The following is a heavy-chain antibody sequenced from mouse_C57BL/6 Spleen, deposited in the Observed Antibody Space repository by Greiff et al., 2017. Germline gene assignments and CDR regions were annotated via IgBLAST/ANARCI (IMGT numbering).Heavy chain of an antibody. Sequence: VKLMESGAELAKPGASVKMSCKASGYTFTSYTMHWVKQRPGQGLEWIGYINPSSGYTKYNQKFKDKATLTADKSSSTAYMQLSSLTSEDSAVEYCSGWDLPPFDYWGQGTTLTVSS. D-gene: IGHD4-1*01. J-gene: IGHJ2*01. CDR2: INPSSGYT. CDR1: GYTFTSYT. V-gene: IGHV1-4*01. CDR3: SGWDLPPFDY.